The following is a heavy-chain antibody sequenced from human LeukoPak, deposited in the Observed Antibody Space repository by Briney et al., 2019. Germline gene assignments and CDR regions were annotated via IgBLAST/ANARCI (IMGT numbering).Heavy chain of an antibody. CDR2: ISGDGTIT. CDR3: AKDTPLFYHYYGIDV. CDR1: GLNLDAYA. Sequence: GGSLRLSCAASGLNLDAYAMHWVRQAPGKGLEWVSFISGDGTITYYAGSVKGRFTISRDNSKNSLFLEMNSLRSEDTALYYCAKDTPLFYHYYGIDVWGQGTTVTVSS. V-gene: IGHV3-43*02. J-gene: IGHJ6*02.